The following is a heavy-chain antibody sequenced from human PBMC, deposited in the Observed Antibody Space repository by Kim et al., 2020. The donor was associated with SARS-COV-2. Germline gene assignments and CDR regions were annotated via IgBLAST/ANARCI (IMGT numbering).Heavy chain of an antibody. V-gene: IGHV4-34*01. D-gene: IGHD3-10*01. CDR3: ARLSRITMVRGVIFDYYYYMDV. Sequence: SETLSLTCAVYGGSFSGYYWSWIRQPPGKGLEWIGEINHSGSTNYNPSLKSRVTISVDTSKNQFSLKLSSVTAADTAVYYCARLSRITMVRGVIFDYYYYMDVWGKGTTVTVSS. CDR1: GGSFSGYY. CDR2: INHSGST. J-gene: IGHJ6*03.